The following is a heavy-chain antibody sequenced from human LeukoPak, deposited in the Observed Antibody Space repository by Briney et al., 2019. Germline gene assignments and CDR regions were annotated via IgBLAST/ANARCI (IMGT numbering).Heavy chain of an antibody. V-gene: IGHV4-39*07. D-gene: IGHD5-18*01. CDR1: GGSISSSSYY. J-gene: IGHJ4*02. Sequence: SETLSLTCTVSGGSISSSSYYWGWIRQPPGKGLEWIGSIYYSGSTYYNPSLKSRVTISVDTSKNQFSLKLSSVTAADTAVYYCVRDPTRGYSYGYSDYWGQGTLVTVSS. CDR2: IYYSGST. CDR3: VRDPTRGYSYGYSDY.